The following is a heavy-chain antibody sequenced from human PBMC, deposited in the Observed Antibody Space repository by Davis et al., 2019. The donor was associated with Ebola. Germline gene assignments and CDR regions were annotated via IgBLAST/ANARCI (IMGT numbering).Heavy chain of an antibody. J-gene: IGHJ5*02. CDR1: GVTFSSYA. Sequence: ASVKVSCKASGVTFSSYAISWVRQAPGQGLEWMGWINPYSGNSGYALRFQGRITMTSNTSISTVFMELSTLRSDDTAVYYCARPDWSGARGGFDPWGQGTLVTVSS. D-gene: IGHD3-10*01. CDR2: INPYSGNS. CDR3: ARPDWSGARGGFDP. V-gene: IGHV1-8*02.